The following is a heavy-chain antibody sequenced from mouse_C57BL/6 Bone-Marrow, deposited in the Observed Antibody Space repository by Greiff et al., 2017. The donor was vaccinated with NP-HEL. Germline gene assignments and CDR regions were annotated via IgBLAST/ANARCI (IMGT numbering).Heavy chain of an antibody. CDR1: GFTFSDYG. D-gene: IGHD1-1*01. J-gene: IGHJ4*01. CDR2: ISNLAYSI. Sequence: EVMLVESGGGLVQPGGSLKLSCAASGFTFSDYGMAWVRQAPRKGPEWVAFISNLAYSIYYAATVTGRFTISRENAKNTLYLEMSSLRSEDTAMYYCARRTTVVDYYAMDYWGQGTSVTVSS. CDR3: ARRTTVVDYYAMDY. V-gene: IGHV5-15*04.